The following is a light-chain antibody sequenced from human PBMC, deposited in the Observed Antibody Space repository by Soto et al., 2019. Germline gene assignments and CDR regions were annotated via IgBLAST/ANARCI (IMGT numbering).Light chain of an antibody. J-gene: IGLJ3*02. CDR3: LLYFDGAQV. Sequence: QTVVTQEPSLTVSPGGTVTLTCASSTGAVTSGYYPGWFQQRPGQAPTSLIHSTSIKHSWTPARFSGSLLGGKAALTLSAVQPEDEAGYYCLLYFDGAQVFGGGTKVTVL. CDR1: TGAVTSGYY. V-gene: IGLV7-43*01. CDR2: STS.